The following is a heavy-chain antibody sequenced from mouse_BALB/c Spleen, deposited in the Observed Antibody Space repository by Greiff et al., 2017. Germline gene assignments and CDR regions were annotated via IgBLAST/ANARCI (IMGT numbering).Heavy chain of an antibody. Sequence: QVQLQQSGAELARPGASVKLSCKASGYTFTSYWMQWVKQRPGQGLEWIGAIYPGDGDTRYTQKFKGKATLTADKSSSTAYMQLSSLASEDSAVYSCARNENYYGYEGFAYWGQGTLVTVSA. J-gene: IGHJ3*01. CDR2: IYPGDGDT. D-gene: IGHD1-2*01. CDR1: GYTFTSYW. CDR3: ARNENYYGYEGFAY. V-gene: IGHV1-87*01.